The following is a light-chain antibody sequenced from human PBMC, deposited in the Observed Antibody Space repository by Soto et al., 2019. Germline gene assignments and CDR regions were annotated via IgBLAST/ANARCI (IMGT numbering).Light chain of an antibody. CDR1: SSDIGTYNY. Sequence: QSVLTQPASVSGSPGQSITISCTGASSDIGTYNYVSWYQQHPGNAPRLLIFEVNNRPSGISNRFSGSKSGNTASLTISGLQAEDEADYYCSSYTGTNTLVVFGGGTKVTVL. J-gene: IGLJ3*02. V-gene: IGLV2-14*01. CDR3: SSYTGTNTLVV. CDR2: EVN.